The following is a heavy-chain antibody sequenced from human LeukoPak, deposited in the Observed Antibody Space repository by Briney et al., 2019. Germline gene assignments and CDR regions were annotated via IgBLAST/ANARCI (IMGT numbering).Heavy chain of an antibody. CDR2: ISKDGSTK. V-gene: IGHV3-30*18. CDR1: GFIFSDYG. D-gene: IGHD1-1*01. Sequence: GGSLRLSCAASGFIFSDYGIHWVRQAPGKGLEWVAVISKDGSTKFYTDSVKGRFTISRDNSKNTIYLQMNSLRAEDTALYYCAKDLERRPYWYYYMDVWGKGTTVTVSS. CDR3: AKDLERRPYWYYYMDV. J-gene: IGHJ6*03.